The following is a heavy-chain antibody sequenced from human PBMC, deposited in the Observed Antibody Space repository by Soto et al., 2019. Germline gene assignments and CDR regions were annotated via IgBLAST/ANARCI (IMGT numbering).Heavy chain of an antibody. D-gene: IGHD5-12*01. CDR2: IIPILGIA. CDR3: ARRGDIGNYGMDV. Sequence: QVQLVQSGAEVKKPGSSVKVSCKASGGTFSSYTISWVRQAPGQGLEWMGRIIPILGIANYAQKFQGRVTITADKTTSTAYMELSSLRSEDTAVYYCARRGDIGNYGMDVWGQGTTVTVSS. CDR1: GGTFSSYT. V-gene: IGHV1-69*02. J-gene: IGHJ6*02.